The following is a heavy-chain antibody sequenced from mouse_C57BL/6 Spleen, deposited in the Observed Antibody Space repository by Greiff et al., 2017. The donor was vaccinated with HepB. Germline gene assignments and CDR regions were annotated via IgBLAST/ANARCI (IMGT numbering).Heavy chain of an antibody. D-gene: IGHD3-2*02. V-gene: IGHV7-3*01. Sequence: EVKLVESGGGLVQPGGSLILSCAASGFTFTDYYMSWVRQPPGKALEWLGFIRNKANGYTTEYSASVQGRFTISGDNSQSILYLQMNALRAEDSATYYCARAGYDAMDYWGQGTSVTVSS. CDR1: GFTFTDYY. CDR3: ARAGYDAMDY. J-gene: IGHJ4*01. CDR2: IRNKANGYTT.